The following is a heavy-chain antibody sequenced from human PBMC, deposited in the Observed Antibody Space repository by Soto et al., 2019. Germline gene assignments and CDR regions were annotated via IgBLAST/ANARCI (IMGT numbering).Heavy chain of an antibody. CDR2: IKSNAYGGTI. D-gene: IGHD3-10*01. V-gene: IGHV3-15*01. CDR1: GFTFSNVW. J-gene: IGHJ4*02. Sequence: EVQLVESGGGLVIPGRSLRLSCAASGFTFSNVWVPWVRQAPGKGLEWVGRIKSNAYGGTIDYAAPVRGRFTISRDDTQNTVSLQMNSMKPEETAVYYYTTGSRWSGEFWGQGTRVTVSS. CDR3: TTGSRWSGEF.